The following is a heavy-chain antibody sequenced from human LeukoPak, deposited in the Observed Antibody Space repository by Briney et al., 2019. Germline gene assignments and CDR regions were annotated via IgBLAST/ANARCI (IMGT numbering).Heavy chain of an antibody. J-gene: IGHJ4*02. CDR2: MNPTSGNT. CDR3: ARGEEALWFGEINP. D-gene: IGHD3-10*01. CDR1: GYTFTSYD. Sequence: GASVKVSCKASGYTFTSYDINWVRQATGQGLEWMGWMNPTSGNTGYAEKFQGRVTLTRDISISTAYMELTSLTSDDTAVYYCARGEEALWFGEINPWGQGTLVTVSS. V-gene: IGHV1-8*01.